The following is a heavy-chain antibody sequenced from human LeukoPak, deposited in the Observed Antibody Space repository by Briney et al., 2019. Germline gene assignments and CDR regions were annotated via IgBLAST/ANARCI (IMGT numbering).Heavy chain of an antibody. CDR2: IYYSGST. CDR3: AREGYDILTGYIFDY. CDR1: GGSISSSSYY. J-gene: IGHJ4*02. Sequence: KPSETLSLTCTVSGGSISSSSYYWGWIRQPPGKGLEWIGSIYYSGSTYYNPSLKSRVTISVDTSKNQFSLKLSSVTAADTAVYYCAREGYDILTGYIFDYWGQGTLVTVSS. D-gene: IGHD3-9*01. V-gene: IGHV4-39*02.